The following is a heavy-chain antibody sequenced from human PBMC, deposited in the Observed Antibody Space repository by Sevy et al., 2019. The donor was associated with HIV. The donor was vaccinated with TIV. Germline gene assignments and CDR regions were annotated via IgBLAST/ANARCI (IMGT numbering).Heavy chain of an antibody. Sequence: GGSLRLSCAASGFTFSTYNMNWVRQAPGKGLEWVSYISYSSSTIYYADSVKGRFTISRENAKNSLYLQMNSLRAEDTAVYYCASRRDGYKSFDYWGQGTLVTVSS. CDR1: GFTFSTYN. CDR2: ISYSSSTI. D-gene: IGHD5-12*01. J-gene: IGHJ4*02. CDR3: ASRRDGYKSFDY. V-gene: IGHV3-48*01.